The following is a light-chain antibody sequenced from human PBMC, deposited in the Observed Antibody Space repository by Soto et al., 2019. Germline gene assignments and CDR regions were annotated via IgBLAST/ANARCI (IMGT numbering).Light chain of an antibody. CDR1: QVFGSS. Sequence: EIVMTQFPATLSVSPGERATFSFRASQVFGSSLAWYQQKPGQAPRLLIYDASTRATGIPARFSGSGSGTEFSLTISSLQSEDSAVYYCQQYSDWPLTFGQGTKVDIK. CDR2: DAS. V-gene: IGKV3-15*01. CDR3: QQYSDWPLT. J-gene: IGKJ1*01.